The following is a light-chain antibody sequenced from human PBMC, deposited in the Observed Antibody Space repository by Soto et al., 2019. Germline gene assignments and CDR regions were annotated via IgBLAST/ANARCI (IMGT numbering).Light chain of an antibody. CDR3: QTWGTGIVV. J-gene: IGLJ3*02. CDR2: LNSDGSH. CDR1: SGHSSYA. V-gene: IGLV4-69*01. Sequence: QAVLTQSPSASASLGASVKLTCALSSGHSSYAIAWHQQQPEKGPRALMKLNSDGSHTRGDGIPDRFSGSSSGAERYLTISSLQSEDEADYYCQTWGTGIVVFGGGTKRTVL.